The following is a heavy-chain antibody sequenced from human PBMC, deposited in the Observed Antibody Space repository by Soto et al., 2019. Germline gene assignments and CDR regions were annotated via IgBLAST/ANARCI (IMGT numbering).Heavy chain of an antibody. V-gene: IGHV3-23*01. J-gene: IGHJ5*02. D-gene: IGHD3-16*01. CDR1: GFKFSNYA. CDR2: ISATGGGT. Sequence: PGGSLSLSXAASGFKFSNYAMSWVRQAPGKGLEWVSLISATGGGTYYADSVKGRFTISRDNSHNTLYLQVHSLTAEDTAVYYCAKDRRAGGNSAFYFDLWGQGAQVTVSS. CDR3: AKDRRAGGNSAFYFDL.